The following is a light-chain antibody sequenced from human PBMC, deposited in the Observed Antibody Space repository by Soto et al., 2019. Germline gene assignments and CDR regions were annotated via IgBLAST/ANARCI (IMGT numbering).Light chain of an antibody. V-gene: IGLV7-43*01. CDR1: TGAVTSGNF. CDR2: TTN. CDR3: LLYYGVAQLV. Sequence: QTVVTQEPSLTVSPGGTVTVTCASSTGAVTSGNFPSWFQQKPGQAPRTLIYTTNNKHSWTPARFSGSLLGDKAALTLSGVQPEDEAHYYCLLYYGVAQLVFGGGTKLTVL. J-gene: IGLJ3*02.